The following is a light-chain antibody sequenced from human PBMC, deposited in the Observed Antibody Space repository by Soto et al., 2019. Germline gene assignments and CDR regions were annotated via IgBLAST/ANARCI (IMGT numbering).Light chain of an antibody. V-gene: IGKV1-12*01. CDR1: QGISSW. J-gene: IGKJ4*01. Sequence: IKMYQSPVSVSATVRDRVTIPCRASQGISSWLAWYQQRPGKAPKLLIYAASSLQSGVPSRFSGSGSGTDFTFTISSLQAEDIATDYCQQFDNLPLTFGGGT. CDR3: QQFDNLPLT. CDR2: AAS.